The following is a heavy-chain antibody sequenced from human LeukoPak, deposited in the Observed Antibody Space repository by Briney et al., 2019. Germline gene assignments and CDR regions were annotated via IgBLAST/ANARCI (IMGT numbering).Heavy chain of an antibody. CDR3: AKDATGYSSALDY. J-gene: IGHJ4*02. CDR1: GFTFDDYA. D-gene: IGHD6-19*01. V-gene: IGHV3-9*03. Sequence: AGGSLRLSCAASGFTFDDYAMHWVRQAPGKGLEWVSGISWNSGSIGYADSVKGRFTISRDNAKNSLYLQMNSLRAEDMALYYCAKDATGYSSALDYWGQGTLVTVSS. CDR2: ISWNSGSI.